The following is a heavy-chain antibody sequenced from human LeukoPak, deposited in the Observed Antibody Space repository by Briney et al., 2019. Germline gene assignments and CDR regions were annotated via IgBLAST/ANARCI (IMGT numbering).Heavy chain of an antibody. CDR2: ISSSGGVT. CDR3: ARHRIATADTRYDFDY. V-gene: IGHV3-23*01. Sequence: GGSLRLSCAASGFTFSNYAMSWVRQAPGKRLEWGTAISSSGGVTFYADSVKGRSTISRDNSKNTLYLQMNGLRGEDAAVYFCARHRIATADTRYDFDYWGQGSLVTVSS. CDR1: GFTFSNYA. D-gene: IGHD6-13*01. J-gene: IGHJ4*02.